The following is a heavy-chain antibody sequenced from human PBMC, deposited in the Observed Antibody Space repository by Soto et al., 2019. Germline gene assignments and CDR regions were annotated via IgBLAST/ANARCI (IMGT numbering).Heavy chain of an antibody. Sequence: EVQLVESGGGLVQPGRSLRLSCAASGFTFDDYAMHWVRQAPGKGLEWVSGISWNSGSIGYADSVKGRFTISRDNAKNSLYLQMNSLRAEDTALYYCAKDIVPGCSGGSCYSGYYGMDVWGQGTTVTVSS. J-gene: IGHJ6*02. CDR2: ISWNSGSI. V-gene: IGHV3-9*01. CDR3: AKDIVPGCSGGSCYSGYYGMDV. D-gene: IGHD2-15*01. CDR1: GFTFDDYA.